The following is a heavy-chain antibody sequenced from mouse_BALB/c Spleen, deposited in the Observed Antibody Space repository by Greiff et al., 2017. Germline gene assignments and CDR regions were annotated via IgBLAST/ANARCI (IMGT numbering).Heavy chain of an antibody. CDR1: GFTFSDYG. CDR2: ISNLAYSI. V-gene: IGHV5-15*02. D-gene: IGHD1-1*01. J-gene: IGHJ4*01. CDR3: ARFPGYYGSSYAMDY. Sequence: DVKLVESGGGLVQPGGSRKLSCAASGFTFSDYGMAWVRQAPGKGPEWVAFISNLAYSIYYADTVTGRFTISRENAKNTLYLEMSSLRSEDTAMYYCARFPGYYGSSYAMDYWGQGTSVTVSS.